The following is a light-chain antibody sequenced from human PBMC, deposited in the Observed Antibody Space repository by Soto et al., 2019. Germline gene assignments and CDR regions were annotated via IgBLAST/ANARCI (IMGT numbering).Light chain of an antibody. V-gene: IGKV2D-29*02. CDR1: QSLLHITGETF. CDR3: KQSTQLPPT. J-gene: IGKJ5*01. CDR2: EVS. Sequence: DVVMTQTPLSLSVAPGQPASMSSKPSQSLLHITGETFLFWYLQEPGQSPQLXIYEVSTRVSGVPERFSGSGAGTEFTLEISRVETADVGIDDCKQSTQLPPTFGQGTRLEI.